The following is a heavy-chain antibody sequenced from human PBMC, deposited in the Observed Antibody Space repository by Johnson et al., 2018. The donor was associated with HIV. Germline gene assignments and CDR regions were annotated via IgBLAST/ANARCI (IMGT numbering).Heavy chain of an antibody. CDR2: IHYDGSNE. V-gene: IGHV3-30*02. CDR1: GFTFSSYG. Sequence: QVQLVESGGGVVQPGGSLRLSCAASGFTFSSYGMHWVRQAPGKGLEWVAFIHYDGSNEYYADSVKGRFTISRDNSKNTLYLQMNTLRVEDPAVYYRAKEGGSSWSAFDIWGQGTMVTVSS. CDR3: AKEGGSSWSAFDI. D-gene: IGHD6-13*01. J-gene: IGHJ3*02.